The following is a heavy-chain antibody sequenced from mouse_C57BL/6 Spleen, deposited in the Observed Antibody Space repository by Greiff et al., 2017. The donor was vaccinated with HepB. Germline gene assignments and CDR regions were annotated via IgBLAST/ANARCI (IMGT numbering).Heavy chain of an antibody. J-gene: IGHJ4*01. D-gene: IGHD1-3*01. Sequence: EVQLVEPGGGLVKPGGSLKLSCAASGFTFSDYGMHWVRQAPEKGLEWVAYISSGSSTIYYADTVKGRFTISRDNAKNTLFLQMTSLRSEDTAMYYCAMSGIYYAMDYWGQGTSVTVSS. CDR2: ISSGSSTI. V-gene: IGHV5-17*01. CDR1: GFTFSDYG. CDR3: AMSGIYYAMDY.